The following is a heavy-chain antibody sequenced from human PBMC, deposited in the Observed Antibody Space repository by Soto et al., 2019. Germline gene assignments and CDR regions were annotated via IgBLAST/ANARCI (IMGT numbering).Heavy chain of an antibody. J-gene: IGHJ3*02. CDR2: ISGSGDNT. V-gene: IGHV3-23*01. D-gene: IGHD3-10*01. CDR3: ASYYYGSGSHHDAFDI. CDR1: GFTFSTFA. Sequence: GGSLRLSCAASGFTFSTFAMTWVRQAPGKGLEWVSAISGSGDNTYYADSVKGRFTISRDNSKNTLYLQMNSLRAEDTALYYCASYYYGSGSHHDAFDIWGQGTMVTVSS.